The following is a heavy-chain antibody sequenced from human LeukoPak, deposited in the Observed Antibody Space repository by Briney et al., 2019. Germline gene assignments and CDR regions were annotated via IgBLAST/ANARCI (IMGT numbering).Heavy chain of an antibody. J-gene: IGHJ6*03. Sequence: SQTLSLTRTVSGGSISSGTYYWTWIRQHPGKGLEWIGYIYYSGSTHYNPSLKSRVTITSDMAQSQFSLKLNSVTAADTAMYYCARVFRGDFYMDVWGKGTTVTVSS. D-gene: IGHD2-21*01. CDR2: IYYSGST. V-gene: IGHV4-31*03. CDR3: ARVFRGDFYMDV. CDR1: GGSISSGTYY.